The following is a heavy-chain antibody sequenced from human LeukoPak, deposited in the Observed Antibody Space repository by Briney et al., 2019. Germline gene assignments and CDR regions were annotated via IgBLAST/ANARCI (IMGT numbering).Heavy chain of an antibody. CDR3: ATESSGALDF. CDR2: VDTVDYT. D-gene: IGHD1-26*01. V-gene: IGHV3-69-1*01. Sequence: GGSLRLSCATSGFTFSNTFLNWVRQAPGKGLQYVSSVDTVDYTYYADSVKGRFTISRDNAKNSLYLQINSLRAEDTAVYYCATESSGALDFWGQGTLVTVSS. CDR1: GFTFSNTF. J-gene: IGHJ4*02.